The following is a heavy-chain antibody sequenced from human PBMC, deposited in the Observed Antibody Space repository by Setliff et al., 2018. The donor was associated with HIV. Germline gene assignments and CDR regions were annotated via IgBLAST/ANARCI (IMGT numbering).Heavy chain of an antibody. V-gene: IGHV1-69*13. D-gene: IGHD3-10*01. Sequence: SVKVSCKASGGTFTGYSITWVRQAPGKGLEWMGTIIPIFGTANYAQKFQGRVTITADESTSTAYMELTRLRSDDTAVYSCARGGDDSGPGTWTFDFWGQGALVTVSS. CDR2: IIPIFGTA. CDR3: ARGGDDSGPGTWTFDF. J-gene: IGHJ4*02. CDR1: GGTFTGYS.